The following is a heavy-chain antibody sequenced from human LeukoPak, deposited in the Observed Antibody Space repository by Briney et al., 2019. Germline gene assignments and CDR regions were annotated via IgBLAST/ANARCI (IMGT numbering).Heavy chain of an antibody. CDR1: GYTFTSYG. CDR2: ISAYTGNT. Sequence: GASVKVSCKASGYTFTSYGISWVRQAPGQGLEWMGWISAYTGNTNYAQKVQGRVTMTTDTSTNTAYMELRSLKSDDTAVYYCAGMANGVFRAAFDIWGQGTMVTVSS. D-gene: IGHD2-8*01. CDR3: AGMANGVFRAAFDI. J-gene: IGHJ3*02. V-gene: IGHV1-18*01.